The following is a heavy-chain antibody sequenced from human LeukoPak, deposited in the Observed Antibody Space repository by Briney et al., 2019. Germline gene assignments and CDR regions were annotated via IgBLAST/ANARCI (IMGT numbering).Heavy chain of an antibody. CDR2: ISSSGSTI. Sequence: GGSLRLSCAASGFTFSSYEMNWVRQAPGKGLEWVSYISSSGSTIYYADSVKGRFTISRDNAKNSLYLQMNSLRAEDTAIYYCARGPRLLDGYILPFDCWGQGTLVTVSS. J-gene: IGHJ4*02. D-gene: IGHD5-24*01. CDR3: ARGPRLLDGYILPFDC. V-gene: IGHV3-48*03. CDR1: GFTFSSYE.